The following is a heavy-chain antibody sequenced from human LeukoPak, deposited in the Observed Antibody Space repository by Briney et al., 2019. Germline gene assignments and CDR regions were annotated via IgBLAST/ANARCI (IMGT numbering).Heavy chain of an antibody. CDR3: TTPLR. J-gene: IGHJ4*02. D-gene: IGHD5-24*01. CDR2: IKSKTDGETI. V-gene: IGHV3-15*01. CDR1: GSTLGKAW. Sequence: GGSLRLSWAAAGSTLGKAWMGWARQAPGKGLEWVCSIKSKTDGETIDHAAPVKGTFTISRDDSKNTLYLQINSLKTEDTAVYYCTTPLRWGQGTLVTVSS.